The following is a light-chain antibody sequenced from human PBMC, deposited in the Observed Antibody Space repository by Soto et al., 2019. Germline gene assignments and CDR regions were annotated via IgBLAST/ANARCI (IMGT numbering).Light chain of an antibody. Sequence: EIVLTQSPGTLSLSPGERATLSCRASQSVSSSYLAWYQQKPGQAPRLVIYSAFTRATGIPARFSGSGSGTEFTLTISSLQSEDFAVYYCQQYNKWPLTFGGGTKVDIK. V-gene: IGKV3-15*01. CDR1: QSVSSSY. CDR2: SAF. J-gene: IGKJ4*01. CDR3: QQYNKWPLT.